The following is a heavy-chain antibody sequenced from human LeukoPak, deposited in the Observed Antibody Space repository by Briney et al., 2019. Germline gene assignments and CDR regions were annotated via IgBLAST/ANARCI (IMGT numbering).Heavy chain of an antibody. Sequence: AGGSLRLSCAAPGFTFSSYGMHWVRQAPGKGLEWVAVISYDGSDTYYADSVEGRFTISRDNSKNTLYLQASSLRAGDTAVYYCAKAERDSSAWYLGVDYWGQGTLVTVSS. CDR2: ISYDGSDT. CDR1: GFTFSSYG. D-gene: IGHD6-19*01. V-gene: IGHV3-30*18. J-gene: IGHJ4*02. CDR3: AKAERDSSAWYLGVDY.